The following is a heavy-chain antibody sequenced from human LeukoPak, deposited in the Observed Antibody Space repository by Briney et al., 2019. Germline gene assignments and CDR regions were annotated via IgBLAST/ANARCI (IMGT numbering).Heavy chain of an antibody. CDR3: ARRPRGDSSPFDY. J-gene: IGHJ4*02. V-gene: IGHV1-3*04. D-gene: IGHD3-22*01. CDR2: INIGNRRT. Sequence: ASVKVSCKASGYIFTSYTIHWVRQAPGQRPEWLGWINIGNRRTKYSSTFQDRIIIAGDTSASTAYMELSGLGSEDSGIYYCARRPRGDSSPFDYWGQGTPVIVSS. CDR1: GYIFTSYT.